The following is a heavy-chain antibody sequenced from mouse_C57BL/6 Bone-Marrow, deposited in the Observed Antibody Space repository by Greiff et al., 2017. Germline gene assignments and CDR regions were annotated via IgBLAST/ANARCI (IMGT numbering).Heavy chain of an antibody. CDR1: GYTFPDSA. J-gene: IGHJ3*01. V-gene: IGHV1-67*01. Sequence: VPLQQSGPELVRPGVSVKISCKGSGYTFPDSAMHWVKQSHAKSLEWIGVLSTYYGDASYTQKCKDKATRTVDKSSSTADVERARLTSEDSAVYDCAREVYDYGLGGQGTLVTVSA. CDR3: AREVYDYGL. CDR2: LSTYYGDA. D-gene: IGHD2-4*01.